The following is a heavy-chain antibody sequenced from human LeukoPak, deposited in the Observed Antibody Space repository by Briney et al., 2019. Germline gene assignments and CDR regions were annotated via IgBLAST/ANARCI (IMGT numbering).Heavy chain of an antibody. CDR3: AKNRAVGYAPGDY. J-gene: IGHJ4*02. V-gene: IGHV3-30*02. CDR2: IRYDGSNK. Sequence: GGSLRLSCAASGFTFSSYDMHWVRQAPGKGLEWVAFIRYDGSNKYYAGSVKGRFTISRDNSKSTLYLQMNSLGAEDTAVYYCAKNRAVGYAPGDYWGQGTLVTVSS. D-gene: IGHD5-12*01. CDR1: GFTFSSYD.